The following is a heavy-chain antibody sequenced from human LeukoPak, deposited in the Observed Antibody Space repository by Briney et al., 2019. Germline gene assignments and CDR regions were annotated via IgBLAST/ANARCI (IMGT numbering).Heavy chain of an antibody. V-gene: IGHV3-30-3*01. CDR2: ISYDGSNK. CDR3: AREDPAAGIPLPPEWSY. J-gene: IGHJ4*02. CDR1: GFTFSSYA. D-gene: IGHD6-13*01. Sequence: GGSLRLSCAASGFTFSSYAMHWVRQAPGKGLEWVAVISYDGSNKYYADSVKGRFTISRGNSKNTLYLQMNSLRAEDTAVYYCAREDPAAGIPLPPEWSYWGQGTLVTVSS.